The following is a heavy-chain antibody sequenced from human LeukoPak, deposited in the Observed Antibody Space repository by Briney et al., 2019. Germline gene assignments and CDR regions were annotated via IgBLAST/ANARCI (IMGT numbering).Heavy chain of an antibody. CDR1: GFTVSSNY. Sequence: GGSLRLSCAASGFTVSSNYISWVRQAPGKGLEWVSVIYSGGSTYYADSVKGRFTISRDNSKNTLYLQMNSLRAEDTAVYYCARAPIYSSGTDFDYWGQGTLVTVSS. CDR3: ARAPIYSSGTDFDY. D-gene: IGHD6-25*01. J-gene: IGHJ4*02. CDR2: IYSGGST. V-gene: IGHV3-53*01.